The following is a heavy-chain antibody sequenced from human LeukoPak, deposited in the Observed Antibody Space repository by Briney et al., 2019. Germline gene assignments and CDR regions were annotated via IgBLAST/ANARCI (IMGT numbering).Heavy chain of an antibody. CDR3: ARDSHAWYGQYYFDF. CDR2: IYYFGTT. D-gene: IGHD6-13*01. CDR1: GGSIIDSSYY. J-gene: IGHJ4*02. V-gene: IGHV4-39*07. Sequence: SETLSLTCTVSGGSIIDSSYYWGWIRQPPGKGLEWIGNIYYFGTTLHNPSLKSRVAMSVDTSKNQFSLKLSSVTAADTAVYYCARDSHAWYGQYYFDFWGQGALVTVSS.